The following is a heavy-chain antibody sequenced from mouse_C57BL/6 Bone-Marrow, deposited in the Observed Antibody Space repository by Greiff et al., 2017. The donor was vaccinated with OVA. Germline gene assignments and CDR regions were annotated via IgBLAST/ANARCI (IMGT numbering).Heavy chain of an antibody. J-gene: IGHJ4*01. CDR2: IWGVGST. CDR3: ASGHSYAMDY. Sequence: VKVVESGPGLVAPSQSLSITCTVSGFSLTSYSVDWVRQSPGKGLEWLGVIWGVGSTNYNSAPKSRLSISKDNPKSQVFLKMNSLQTDDTARYYCASGHSYAMDYWGQGTSVTVSS. D-gene: IGHD3-1*01. V-gene: IGHV2-6*01. CDR1: GFSLTSYS.